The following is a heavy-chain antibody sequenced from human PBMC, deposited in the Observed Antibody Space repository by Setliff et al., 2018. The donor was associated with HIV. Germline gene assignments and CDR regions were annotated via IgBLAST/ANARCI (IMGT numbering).Heavy chain of an antibody. CDR1: GGSVNSQSDY. J-gene: IGHJ4*02. CDR2: IYISRST. V-gene: IGHV4-61*09. D-gene: IGHD3-16*01. Sequence: NPSETLSLTCTVSGGSVNSQSDYWTWIRQPAGKGLEWLGHIYISRSTNYNPSFKGRVAMSVDRSKNQFSLKLSSVTAADTAVYHCARARGSTLYINTFDSWGQGTLVTVSS. CDR3: ARARGSTLYINTFDS.